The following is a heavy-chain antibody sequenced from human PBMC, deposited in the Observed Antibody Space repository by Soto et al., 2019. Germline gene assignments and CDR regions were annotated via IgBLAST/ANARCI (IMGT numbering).Heavy chain of an antibody. CDR3: ARAHKCISTSCPGYGMDV. CDR2: IYYSGST. V-gene: IGHV4-59*01. J-gene: IGHJ6*02. Sequence: SETLSLTCTVSGGSISSYYGSWIRQPPGKGLEWIGYIYYSGSTNYNPSLKSRVTISVDTSKNQFSLKLSSVTAADTAVYYCARAHKCISTSCPGYGMDVWGQGTTVTVSS. CDR1: GGSISSYY. D-gene: IGHD2-2*01.